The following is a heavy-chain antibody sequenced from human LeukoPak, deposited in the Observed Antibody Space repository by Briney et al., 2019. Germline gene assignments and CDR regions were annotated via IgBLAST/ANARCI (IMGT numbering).Heavy chain of an antibody. D-gene: IGHD3-3*01. J-gene: IGHJ4*02. CDR2: ISYDGSNK. V-gene: IGHV3-30*03. CDR3: ARDYRLRFLEWLLSY. Sequence: EPGRSLRLSCAASGFTFSTYGMHWVRQAPGKGLEWVTVISYDGSNKYYADSVKGRFTISRDNSKNTLYLEMNSLRAEDTAVYYCARDYRLRFLEWLLSYWGQGTLVTVSS. CDR1: GFTFSTYG.